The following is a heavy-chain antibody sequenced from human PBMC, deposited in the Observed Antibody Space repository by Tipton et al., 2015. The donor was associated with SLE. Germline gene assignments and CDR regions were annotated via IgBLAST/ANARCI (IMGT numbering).Heavy chain of an antibody. D-gene: IGHD6-13*01. CDR2: INHSGST. V-gene: IGHV4-34*01. Sequence: TLSLTCTVSGGSIRSYYWSWIRQPPGKGLEWIGEINHSGSTNYNPSLKSRVTISVDTSKNQFSLKLSSVTAADTAVYYCGGAAGIIQHWGQGTLVTVSS. J-gene: IGHJ1*01. CDR1: GGSIRSYY. CDR3: GGAAGIIQH.